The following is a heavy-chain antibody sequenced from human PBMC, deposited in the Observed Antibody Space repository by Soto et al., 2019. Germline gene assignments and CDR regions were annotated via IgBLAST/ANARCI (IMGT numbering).Heavy chain of an antibody. D-gene: IGHD2-2*01. CDR3: AREGIVVVPAAMGGYYYYYGMDV. J-gene: IGHJ6*02. V-gene: IGHV1-18*04. CDR1: GYTFTSYG. CDR2: ISAYNGNT. Sequence: ASVKVSCKASGYTFTSYGISWVRQAPGQGLEWMGWISAYNGNTNYAQKLQGRVTMTTDTSTSTAYMELRSLRSDDTAVYYCAREGIVVVPAAMGGYYYYYGMDVWGQGTTVTVSS.